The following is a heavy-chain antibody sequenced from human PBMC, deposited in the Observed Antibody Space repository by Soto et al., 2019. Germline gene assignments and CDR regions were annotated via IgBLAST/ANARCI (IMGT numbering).Heavy chain of an antibody. CDR1: GFTFSRYR. CDR3: ARDTSSSRYYYYYGMDV. J-gene: IGHJ6*02. V-gene: IGHV3-21*01. Sequence: GGSLRFSCAASGFTFSRYRMNWVRQAPGKGLEWVSSISSSSSYIYYADSVKGRFTISRDNAKNSLYLQMNSLRAEDTAVYYCARDTSSSRYYYYYGMDVWGQGTTVPSP. D-gene: IGHD6-6*01. CDR2: ISSSSSYI.